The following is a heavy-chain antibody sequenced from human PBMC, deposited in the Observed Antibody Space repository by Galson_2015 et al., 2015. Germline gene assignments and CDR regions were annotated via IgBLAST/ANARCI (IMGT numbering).Heavy chain of an antibody. CDR1: GYTFHNYY. CDR2: INPDGSST. Sequence: SVKVSCKASGYTFHNYYMHWVRQAPGQGLEWIGIINPDGSSTTYTHKFQGRVTMTRDTSTSTVYMELSSLKASDTAMYYCARSDSSAVRGVPYFDYWGQGTLVTVSS. J-gene: IGHJ4*02. CDR3: ARSDSSAVRGVPYFDY. D-gene: IGHD3-10*01. V-gene: IGHV1-46*02.